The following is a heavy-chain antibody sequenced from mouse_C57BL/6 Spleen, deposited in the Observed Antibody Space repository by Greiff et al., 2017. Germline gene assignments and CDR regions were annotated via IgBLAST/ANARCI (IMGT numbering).Heavy chain of an antibody. Sequence: QVQLQQSGAELARPGASVKMSCKASGYTFTSYTMHWVKQRPGQGLEWIGYINPSSGYTKYNQKFKGKATLTADQSSSTAYMQLSSLTSEDSAVYFCANDGYLYAMDYWGQGTSVTVSS. D-gene: IGHD2-3*01. CDR1: GYTFTSYT. J-gene: IGHJ4*01. CDR3: ANDGYLYAMDY. CDR2: INPSSGYT. V-gene: IGHV1-4*01.